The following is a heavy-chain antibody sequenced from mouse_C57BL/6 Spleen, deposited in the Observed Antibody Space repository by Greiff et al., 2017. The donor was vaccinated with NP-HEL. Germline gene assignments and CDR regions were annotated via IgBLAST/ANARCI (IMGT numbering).Heavy chain of an antibody. CDR2: INPSTGGT. CDR1: GYSFTGYY. CDR3: ARGLLRYYAMDY. J-gene: IGHJ4*01. D-gene: IGHD1-1*01. Sequence: EVKLQESGPELVKPGASVKISCKASGYSFTGYYMNWVKQSPEKSLEWIGEINPSTGGTTYNRKFKAKATLTVDKSSSTAYMQLKSLTSEDSAVYYCARGLLRYYAMDYWGQGTSVTVSS. V-gene: IGHV1-42*01.